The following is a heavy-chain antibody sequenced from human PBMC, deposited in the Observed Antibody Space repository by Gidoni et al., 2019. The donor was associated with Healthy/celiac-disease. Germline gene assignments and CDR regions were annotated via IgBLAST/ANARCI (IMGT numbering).Heavy chain of an antibody. D-gene: IGHD6-19*01. CDR3: ARDRRPYSSGWYYYYGMDV. Sequence: EVQLVESGGGLVQPGGSLRLSCAASGFTVSSNYMSWVRQAPGKGLGWVSVIYSGGSTYYADSVKGRFTISRHNSKNTLYLQMNSLRAEDTAVYYCARDRRPYSSGWYYYYGMDVWGQGTTVTVSS. J-gene: IGHJ6*02. CDR1: GFTVSSNY. V-gene: IGHV3-53*04. CDR2: IYSGGST.